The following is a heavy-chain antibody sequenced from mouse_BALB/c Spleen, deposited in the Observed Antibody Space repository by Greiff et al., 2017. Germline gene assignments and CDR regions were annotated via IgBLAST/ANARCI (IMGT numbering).Heavy chain of an antibody. V-gene: IGHV1-69*02. CDR1: GYTFTSYW. D-gene: IGHD2-1*01. CDR2: IDPSDSET. Sequence: QVQLQQPGAELVKPGAPVKLSCKASGYTFTSYWMNWVKQRPGRGLEWIGRIDPSDSETHYNQKFKDKATLTVDKSSSTAYIQLSSLTSGDSAVYYCARDDYGNYGAYWGQGTLVTVSA. J-gene: IGHJ3*01. CDR3: ARDDYGNYGAY.